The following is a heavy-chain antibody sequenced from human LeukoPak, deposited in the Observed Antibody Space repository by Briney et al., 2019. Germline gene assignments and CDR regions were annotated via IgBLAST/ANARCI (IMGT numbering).Heavy chain of an antibody. J-gene: IGHJ3*02. V-gene: IGHV1-46*01. D-gene: IGHD2-15*01. CDR1: GYTFTSYY. Sequence: GASVKVSCKASGYTFTSYYMHWVRQAPGQVLEWMGIMNPSGGSTSCAQKFQGRVTMTRDTSTSTVYMELSSLRSQDTAVYYCARVVENDAFDIWGQGTMVTVSS. CDR3: ARVVENDAFDI. CDR2: MNPSGGST.